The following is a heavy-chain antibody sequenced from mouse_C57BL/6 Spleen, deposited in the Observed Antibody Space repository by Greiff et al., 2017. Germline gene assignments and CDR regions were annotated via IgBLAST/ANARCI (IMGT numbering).Heavy chain of an antibody. CDR2: FHPYNDDT. D-gene: IGHD2-4*01. J-gene: IGHJ3*01. CDR3: ARRIYDYDENFAY. V-gene: IGHV1-47*01. Sequence: VQLQQSGAELVKPGASVKMSCKASGYTFTTYPIEWMKQNHGKSLEWIGNFHPYNDDTKYNEKFKGKATLTVEKSSSTVYLELSRLTSDDSAVYYGARRIYDYDENFAYWGQGTLVTVSA. CDR1: GYTFTTYP.